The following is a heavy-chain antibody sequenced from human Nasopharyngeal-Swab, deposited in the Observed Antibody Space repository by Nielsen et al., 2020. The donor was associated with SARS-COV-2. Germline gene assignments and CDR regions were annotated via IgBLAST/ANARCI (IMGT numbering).Heavy chain of an antibody. Sequence: GGSLRLSCMASGYSFVNHWIGWVRQKPGKGLEWMGSIYPGNSDTRYSPAFHGRVTISADKSINTAYLQWTSLRASDTAVYYCARRAARDGYNYEVDPWGQGTLVTVSS. CDR1: GYSFVNHW. V-gene: IGHV5-51*01. J-gene: IGHJ5*02. CDR2: IYPGNSDT. CDR3: ARRAARDGYNYEVDP. D-gene: IGHD5-24*01.